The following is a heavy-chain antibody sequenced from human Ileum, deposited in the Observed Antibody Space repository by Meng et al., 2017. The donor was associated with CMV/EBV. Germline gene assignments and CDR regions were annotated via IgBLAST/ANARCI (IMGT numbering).Heavy chain of an antibody. D-gene: IGHD2-15*01. V-gene: IGHV2-5*04. CDR1: GFSLTTDGVA. Sequence: HITLRESGPALGKPTQTLTLTFTFSGFSLTTDGVAVGWIRQPPGKALEWLALIYWNDVEHYSPSLKSRLTITKDTSKDQVVLTMANMDPVDTGTYYCIYGVAIFWGQGTLVTVSS. J-gene: IGHJ4*02. CDR3: IYGVAIF. CDR2: IYWNDVE.